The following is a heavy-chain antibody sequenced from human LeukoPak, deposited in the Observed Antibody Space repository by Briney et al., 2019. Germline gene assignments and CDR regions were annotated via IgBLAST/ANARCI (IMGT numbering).Heavy chain of an antibody. D-gene: IGHD5-24*01. V-gene: IGHV3-30*03. CDR3: AREGYKHDY. CDR2: ISYDGSNK. CDR1: GFIFSNYG. Sequence: PGRSLRLSCAASGFIFSNYGMHWVRQAPGKGLEWVAVISYDGSNKHYGDSMKGRFTISRDNAKNSLYLQMNSLRAEDTAVYYCAREGYKHDYWGQGTLVTVSS. J-gene: IGHJ4*02.